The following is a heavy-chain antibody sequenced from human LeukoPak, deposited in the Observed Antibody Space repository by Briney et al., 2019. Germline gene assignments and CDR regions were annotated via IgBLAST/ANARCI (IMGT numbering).Heavy chain of an antibody. D-gene: IGHD3-22*01. CDR1: GYTFTGYY. J-gene: IGHJ4*02. CDR3: ARYYYDSSGFLDY. CDR2: INPNSGGT. V-gene: IGHV1-2*02. Sequence: ASVKVSCKASGYTFTGYYMHWVRQAPGQGLEWMGWINPNSGGTNYAQKFQGRVTMTRDTSITTAYMELSRLRSDDTAVYYCARYYYDSSGFLDYWGQGTLVTVSS.